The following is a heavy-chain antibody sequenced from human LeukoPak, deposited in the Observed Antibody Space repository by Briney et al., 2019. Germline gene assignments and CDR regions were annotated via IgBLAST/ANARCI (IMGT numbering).Heavy chain of an antibody. Sequence: GGSLRLSCAASGFTFSSYAMSWVRQAPGKGLEWVSAISGSGGSTYYADSVKGRFTISRDNSKNTLYLQMNSLRAEDTAVYYCAKDASYCGGDCYPVGYAFDIWGQGTMVTVSS. D-gene: IGHD2-21*01. CDR1: GFTFSSYA. CDR3: AKDASYCGGDCYPVGYAFDI. V-gene: IGHV3-23*01. J-gene: IGHJ3*02. CDR2: ISGSGGST.